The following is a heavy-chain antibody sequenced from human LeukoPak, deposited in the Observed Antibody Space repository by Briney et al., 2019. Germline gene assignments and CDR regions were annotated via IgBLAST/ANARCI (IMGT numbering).Heavy chain of an antibody. CDR3: AKGSGYSYGTYFDY. J-gene: IGHJ4*02. V-gene: IGHV3-9*01. D-gene: IGHD5-18*01. CDR1: GFTFDDYA. CDR2: ISWNSGSI. Sequence: GGSLRLSCAASGFTFDDYAMHWVRRAPGKGLEWVSGISWNSGSIGYADSVKGRFTISGDNAKNSLYLQMNSLRAEDTALYYCAKGSGYSYGTYFDYWGQGTLVTVSS.